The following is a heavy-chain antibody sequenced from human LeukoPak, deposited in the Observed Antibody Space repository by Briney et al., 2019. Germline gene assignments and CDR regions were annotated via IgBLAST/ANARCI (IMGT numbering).Heavy chain of an antibody. CDR3: ARRGDGYNRNFDY. J-gene: IGHJ4*02. Sequence: PGESLKISCKGPGYTFTSYWIGWVRQMPGKGLEWMGIIYPGDSVTRYSPPFQGQVTISADKSISTAYLQWSSLKASDTAMYYCARRGDGYNRNFDYWGQGTLVTVSS. CDR2: IYPGDSVT. D-gene: IGHD5-24*01. V-gene: IGHV5-51*01. CDR1: GYTFTSYW.